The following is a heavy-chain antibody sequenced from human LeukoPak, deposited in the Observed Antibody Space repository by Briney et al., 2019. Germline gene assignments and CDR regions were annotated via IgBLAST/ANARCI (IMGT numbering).Heavy chain of an antibody. CDR2: INGDGTNT. CDR3: TRVSTGTSGGWEY. V-gene: IGHV3-74*01. Sequence: PGGSLRLSCAASGFTLGSYWLHSVPDAPGKGLVWVSRINGDGTNTDYADSVRGRFAISRDNAKNTVYLQMNSLGGEDTAVYYCTRVSTGTSGGWEYWGQGTLVTVSS. D-gene: IGHD1-1*01. CDR1: GFTLGSYW. J-gene: IGHJ4*02.